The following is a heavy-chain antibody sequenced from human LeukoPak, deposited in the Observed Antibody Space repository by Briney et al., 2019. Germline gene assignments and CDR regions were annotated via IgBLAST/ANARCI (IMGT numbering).Heavy chain of an antibody. Sequence: QTLSLTCAISGDSVSSNSAAWNWIRQSPSRGLEWLGRAYYRSKWYNDYAVSVKSRITINPDTSKNQFSLQLNSVTPEDTAVYYCARDMVSSGWYGFDYWGQGTLVTVSS. CDR2: AYYRSKWYN. V-gene: IGHV6-1*01. D-gene: IGHD6-19*01. J-gene: IGHJ4*02. CDR3: ARDMVSSGWYGFDY. CDR1: GDSVSSNSAA.